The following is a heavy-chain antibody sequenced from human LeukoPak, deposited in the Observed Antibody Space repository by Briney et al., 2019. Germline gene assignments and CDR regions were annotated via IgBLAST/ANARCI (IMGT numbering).Heavy chain of an antibody. CDR1: GFTFGTHT. CDR2: IRSSGTT. V-gene: IGHV3-49*03. D-gene: IGHD3-16*01. Sequence: GGSLRLSCTPSGFTFGTHTMHWFRQAPGKGLQWIGFIRSSGTTQYSASVKGRFTISRDDSKSNAYLQMNSLKTEDTAVYYCTRDRFYVWFDPWGQGPLVTVSS. J-gene: IGHJ5*02. CDR3: TRDRFYVWFDP.